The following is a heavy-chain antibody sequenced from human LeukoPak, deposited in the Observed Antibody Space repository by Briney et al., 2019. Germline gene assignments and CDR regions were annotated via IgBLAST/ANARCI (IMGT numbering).Heavy chain of an antibody. J-gene: IGHJ4*02. D-gene: IGHD3-22*01. V-gene: IGHV3-30*04. CDR3: ARMSITMIVVVSGFDY. CDR1: GFTFSSYA. CDR2: ISYDGSNK. Sequence: GGSLRLSCAASGFTFSSYAMHWVRQAPGKGLEWVAVISYDGSNKPYADSVNGRFTISRDISKNTRYLQMNSLRAEDTAVYYCARMSITMIVVVSGFDYWGQGTLVTVSS.